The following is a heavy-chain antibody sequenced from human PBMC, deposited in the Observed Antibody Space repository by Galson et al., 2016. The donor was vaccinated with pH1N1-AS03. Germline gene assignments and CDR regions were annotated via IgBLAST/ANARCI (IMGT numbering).Heavy chain of an antibody. CDR1: GYSFSNYA. CDR3: ARDDSWECDGSYCLSHSSHYSAMDV. J-gene: IGHJ6*02. D-gene: IGHD1-26*01. CDR2: ISAYNGRT. V-gene: IGHV1-18*01. Sequence: SVKVSCKASGYSFSNYAITWVRQAPGQGLEWMGWISAYNGRTKYLRKSQDGLTMTTDTSTRTAYLELRSLTSDDTAVYYCARDDSWECDGSYCLSHSSHYSAMDVWGQGTTVTVSS.